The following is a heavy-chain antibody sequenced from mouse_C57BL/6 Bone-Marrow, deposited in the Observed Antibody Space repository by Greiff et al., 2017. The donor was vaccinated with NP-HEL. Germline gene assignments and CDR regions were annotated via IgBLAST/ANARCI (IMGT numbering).Heavy chain of an antibody. Sequence: VQLQQPGAELVKPGASVKLSCKASGYTFTSYWMHWVKQRPGQGLEWIGMIHPNSGSTNYNEKFKSKATLTVDKSSSTAYMQLSSLTSEDSAVYYCSRNYGSSPAFDVWGTGTTVTVSS. J-gene: IGHJ1*03. CDR1: GYTFTSYW. D-gene: IGHD1-1*01. CDR2: IHPNSGST. V-gene: IGHV1-64*01. CDR3: SRNYGSSPAFDV.